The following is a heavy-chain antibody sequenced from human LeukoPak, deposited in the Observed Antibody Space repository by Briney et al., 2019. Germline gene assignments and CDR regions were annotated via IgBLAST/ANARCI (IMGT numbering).Heavy chain of an antibody. D-gene: IGHD4-17*01. J-gene: IGHJ4*02. V-gene: IGHV3-7*01. CDR3: ARGNDYGDYIGTYFDY. CDR2: IKRDESEK. Sequence: GESLRLSCAASGFTFSNYWMSWVRQAPGKGLEWVANIKRDESEKYYVDSVKGRFTISRDNAKSSLYLQMNSLRAEDTAVYYCARGNDYGDYIGTYFDYWGQGTLVTVSS. CDR1: GFTFSNYW.